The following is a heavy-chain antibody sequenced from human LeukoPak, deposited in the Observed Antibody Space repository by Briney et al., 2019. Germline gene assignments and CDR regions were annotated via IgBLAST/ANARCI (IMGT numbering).Heavy chain of an antibody. Sequence: PSETLSLTCTVSGGSISSGTYYWTWIRQPAGKGLEWIGRFYTSGSTNYNPSLKSRVTISLDTSKNQFSLELISVTAADTAVYYCASTLVVPAARGYFDYWGQGTLVTVSS. CDR2: FYTSGST. CDR1: GGSISSGTYY. J-gene: IGHJ4*02. V-gene: IGHV4-61*02. D-gene: IGHD2-2*01. CDR3: ASTLVVPAARGYFDY.